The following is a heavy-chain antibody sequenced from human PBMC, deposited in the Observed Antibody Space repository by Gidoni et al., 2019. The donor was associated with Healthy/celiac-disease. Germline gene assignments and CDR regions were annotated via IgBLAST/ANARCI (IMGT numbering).Heavy chain of an antibody. Sequence: QVQLVQSGAEVKKPGSSVKVSCKSSGGTFSSYASSWVRKAPGQGLEWMGGIIPIFGTANYAQKFQGRVTITADESTSTAYMELSSLRSEDTAVYYCARGWTTVTTRDFDIWGQGTMVTVSS. CDR1: GGTFSSYA. CDR2: IIPIFGTA. CDR3: ARGWTTVTTRDFDI. J-gene: IGHJ3*02. D-gene: IGHD4-17*01. V-gene: IGHV1-69*01.